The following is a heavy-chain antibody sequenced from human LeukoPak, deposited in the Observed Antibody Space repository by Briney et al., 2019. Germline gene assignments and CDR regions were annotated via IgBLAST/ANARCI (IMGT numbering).Heavy chain of an antibody. CDR2: IKQDGSEK. Sequence: PGGSLRLSCVASGLTFSSDWMNWVRQAPGKGLEWVANIKQDGSEKSYVDSVKGRFTISRDNAKNSLYLQMNSLRAEDTAVYYCARSGAAGIYYYYYGIDVWGQGTTVTVSS. CDR3: ARSGAAGIYYYYYGIDV. V-gene: IGHV3-7*03. CDR1: GLTFSSDW. J-gene: IGHJ6*02. D-gene: IGHD6-13*01.